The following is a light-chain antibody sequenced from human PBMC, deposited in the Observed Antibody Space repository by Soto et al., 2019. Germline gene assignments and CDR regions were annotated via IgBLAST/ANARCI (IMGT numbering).Light chain of an antibody. J-gene: IGKJ2*01. V-gene: IGKV3-11*01. CDR2: DAS. CDR3: QQRSNWPHT. Sequence: EIVSTQSPATLSLSPGERATLSCRASQSVSSYLAWYQQKPGQAPRLLIYDASKRATGIPARFRGSGSGTDFTLTISSLEPEDSAVYYCQQRSNWPHTFGQGTKLEIK. CDR1: QSVSSY.